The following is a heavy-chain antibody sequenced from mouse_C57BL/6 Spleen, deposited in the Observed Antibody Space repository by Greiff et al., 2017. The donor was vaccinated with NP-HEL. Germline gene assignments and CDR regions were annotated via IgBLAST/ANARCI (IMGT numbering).Heavy chain of an antibody. D-gene: IGHD4-1*01. J-gene: IGHJ3*01. V-gene: IGHV1-15*01. Sequence: VQLQQPGAELVRPGSSVKLSCKASGYTFTDYEMHWVKQTPVHGLEWIGAIDPETGGTAYNQKFKGKAILTADKSSSTAYMELRSLTSEDSAVYYCTWVTGSFAYWGQGTLVTVSA. CDR3: TWVTGSFAY. CDR2: IDPETGGT. CDR1: GYTFTDYE.